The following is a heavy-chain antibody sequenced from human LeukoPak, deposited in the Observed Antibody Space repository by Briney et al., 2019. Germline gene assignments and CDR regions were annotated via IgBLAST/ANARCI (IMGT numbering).Heavy chain of an antibody. CDR1: GGSISSYY. V-gene: IGHV4-34*01. D-gene: IGHD5-18*01. CDR3: ARTRYGPFI. J-gene: IGHJ3*02. CDR2: INHSGST. Sequence: SETLSLTCTVSGGSISSYYWSWIRQPPGKGLEWIGEINHSGSTNYNPSLKSRVTISVDTSKNQFSLKLSSVTAADTAVYYCARTRYGPFIWGQGTMVTVSS.